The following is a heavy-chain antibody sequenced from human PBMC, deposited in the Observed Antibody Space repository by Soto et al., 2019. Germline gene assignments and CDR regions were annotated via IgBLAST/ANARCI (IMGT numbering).Heavy chain of an antibody. CDR3: ARDRSKDIVVVPAAMSVGWFDP. Sequence: GGSLRLSCAASGFTFSSYAMSWVRQAPGKGLEWVSRINSDGSSTSYADSVKGRFTISRDNAKNTLYLQMNSLRAEDTAVYYCARDRSKDIVVVPAAMSVGWFDPWGQGTLVTVSS. V-gene: IGHV3-74*01. CDR1: GFTFSSYA. J-gene: IGHJ5*02. D-gene: IGHD2-2*01. CDR2: INSDGSST.